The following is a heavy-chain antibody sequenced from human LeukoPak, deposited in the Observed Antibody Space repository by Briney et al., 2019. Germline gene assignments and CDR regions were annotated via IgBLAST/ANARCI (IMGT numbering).Heavy chain of an antibody. CDR2: INHSGST. J-gene: IGHJ5*02. V-gene: IGHV4-34*01. CDR3: ARVAHKAGTRP. Sequence: SETLSLTCAVYGGSFSGYYWSWIRQPPGKGLEWIGEINHSGSTNYDPSLKSRVTISVDTSKNQFSLKLSSVTAADTAVYYCARVAHKAGTRPWGQGTLVTVSS. D-gene: IGHD6-19*01. CDR1: GGSFSGYY.